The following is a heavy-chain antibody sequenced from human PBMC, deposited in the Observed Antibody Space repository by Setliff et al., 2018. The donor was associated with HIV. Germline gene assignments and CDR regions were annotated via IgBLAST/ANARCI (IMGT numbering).Heavy chain of an antibody. Sequence: PGESLKISCEASGYNFNSYWIGWVRQMPGKGLEWVAVIYPGDSETRYSPSFQGRVTISADKSNSTAYLQWGSLKASDTAMYYCARHPLRPGIAGYFYFVDVWGTGTTVTVSS. CDR1: GYNFNSYW. CDR2: IYPGDSET. CDR3: ARHPLRPGIAGYFYFVDV. V-gene: IGHV5-51*01. J-gene: IGHJ6*03. D-gene: IGHD3-9*01.